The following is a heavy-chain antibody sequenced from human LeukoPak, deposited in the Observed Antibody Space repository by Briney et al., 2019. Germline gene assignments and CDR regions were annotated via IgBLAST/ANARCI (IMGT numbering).Heavy chain of an antibody. V-gene: IGHV4-39*01. CDR1: GGSISSSSYY. CDR2: IYYSGST. Sequence: PSETLSLTCTVSGGSISSSSYYWGWIRQPPGKGLEWIGSIYYSGSTYYNPSLKSRVTISVDTSKNQFSLKLSSVTAADTAVYYCARGSSTTWYYYYVDVWGKGTTVTVSS. D-gene: IGHD2-2*01. CDR3: ARGSSTTWYYYYVDV. J-gene: IGHJ6*03.